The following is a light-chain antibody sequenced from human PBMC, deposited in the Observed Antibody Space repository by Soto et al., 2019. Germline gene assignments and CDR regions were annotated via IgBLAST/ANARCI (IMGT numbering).Light chain of an antibody. J-gene: IGLJ1*01. CDR1: TSDIGTKA. CDR3: ATWHDSFYV. CDR2: TNN. V-gene: IGLV1-44*01. Sequence: QSVLTQPPSASGSPGQRVIVSCSGSTSDIGTKAVNWFQHLPGTAPKLLIYTNNQRPSGVPDRFSGSKSGTSASLAISGLQSEDEADYYCATWHDSFYVFGTGTKVTVL.